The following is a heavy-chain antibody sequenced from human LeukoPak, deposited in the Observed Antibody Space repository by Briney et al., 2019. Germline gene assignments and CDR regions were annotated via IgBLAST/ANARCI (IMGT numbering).Heavy chain of an antibody. V-gene: IGHV3-21*01. Sequence: PGGSLRLSCAASGFTFSSYSMNWVRQAPGKGLEWVSSISSSSSYIYYADSVKGRFTISRDNAKNSLYLQMNSLRAEDTAVYYCARDSSSSRDAFDIRGQGTMVTVSS. D-gene: IGHD6-13*01. CDR1: GFTFSSYS. CDR2: ISSSSSYI. CDR3: ARDSSSSRDAFDI. J-gene: IGHJ3*02.